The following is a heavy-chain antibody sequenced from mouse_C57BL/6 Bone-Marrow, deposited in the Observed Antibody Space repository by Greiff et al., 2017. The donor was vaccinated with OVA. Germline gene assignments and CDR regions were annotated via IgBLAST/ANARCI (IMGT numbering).Heavy chain of an antibody. CDR1: GYTFTSYW. V-gene: IGHV1-55*01. Sequence: QVHVKQPGAELVKPGASVKMSCKASGYTFTSYWITWVKQRPGQGLEWIGDIYPGSGSTNYNEKFKSKATLTVDTSSSTAYMQLSSLTSEDSAVYYCARGPYYYGSSYGYFDVWGTGTTVTVSS. D-gene: IGHD1-1*01. CDR3: ARGPYYYGSSYGYFDV. J-gene: IGHJ1*03. CDR2: IYPGSGST.